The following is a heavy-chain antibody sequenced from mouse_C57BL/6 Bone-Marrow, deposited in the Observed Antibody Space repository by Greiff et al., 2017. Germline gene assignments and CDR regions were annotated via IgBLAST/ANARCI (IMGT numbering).Heavy chain of an antibody. CDR1: GFTFSSYA. CDR2: ISDGGSYT. CDR3: AREGIYYDYDGGYYYAMDY. Sequence: EVKLMESGGGLVKPGGSLKLSCAASGFTFSSYAMSWVRQTPEKRLEWVATISDGGSYTYYPDNVKGRLPISRDNAKKHLYLQMSHLKSEDTAMYYCAREGIYYDYDGGYYYAMDYWGQGTSVTVSS. J-gene: IGHJ4*01. D-gene: IGHD2-4*01. V-gene: IGHV5-4*01.